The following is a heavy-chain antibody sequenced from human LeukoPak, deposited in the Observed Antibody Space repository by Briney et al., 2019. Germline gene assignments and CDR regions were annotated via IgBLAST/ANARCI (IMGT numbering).Heavy chain of an antibody. CDR2: IFYSGST. J-gene: IGHJ4*02. V-gene: IGHV4-59*02. CDR3: ARVMDHGYSDY. D-gene: IGHD3-22*01. Sequence: SETLSLTCTVSGGSVSGYFWSWMRQPPGGGLEFIGYIFYSGSTKYNPSLKSRVTISVDTSQNHFSLKLSSVTAADTAVSYCARVMDHGYSDYWGQGTLVTVSS. CDR1: GGSVSGYF.